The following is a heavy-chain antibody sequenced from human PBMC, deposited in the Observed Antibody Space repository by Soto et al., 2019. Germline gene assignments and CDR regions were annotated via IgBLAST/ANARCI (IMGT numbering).Heavy chain of an antibody. CDR1: GFTFDDYA. D-gene: IGHD5-12*01. CDR2: ISWNSGSI. V-gene: IGHV3-9*01. J-gene: IGHJ4*02. CDR3: AKEGLRSYYFDY. Sequence: EVQLVESGGGLVQPGRSLRLSCAASGFTFDDYAMHWVRQAPGKGLEWVSGISWNSGSIGYADSVKGRFTISRDNAKHSLYLQMNSLRAEDTALYYCAKEGLRSYYFDYWGQGTLVTVSS.